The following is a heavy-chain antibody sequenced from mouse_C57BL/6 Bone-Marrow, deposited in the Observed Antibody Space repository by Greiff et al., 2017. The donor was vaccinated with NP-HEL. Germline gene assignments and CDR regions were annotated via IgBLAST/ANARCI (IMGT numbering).Heavy chain of an antibody. CDR2: ISDGGSYT. J-gene: IGHJ2*01. CDR1: GFTFSSYA. CDR3: ARDTRRYYFDY. V-gene: IGHV5-4*01. Sequence: EVKLVESGGGLVKPGGSLKLSCAASGFTFSSYAMSWVRQTPEKRLEWVATISDGGSYTYYPDNVKGRFTISRDNAKNNLYLQMSHLKSEDTAMYYCARDTRRYYFDYWGQGTTLTVSS.